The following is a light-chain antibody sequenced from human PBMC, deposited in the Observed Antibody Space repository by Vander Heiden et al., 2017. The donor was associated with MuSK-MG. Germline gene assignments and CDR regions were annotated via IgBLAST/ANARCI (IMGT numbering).Light chain of an antibody. J-gene: IGKJ2*02. CDR1: QSVSSSY. CDR3: QQYGSSLGT. Sequence: EVVLTQSPGTLSLSPGDRATLSCRASQSVSSSYLAWYQQKPGQAPRLLIYGASSRATGIPDRCSGSGSGTDFTLTISSLEPEDVAVYYCQQYGSSLGTFGQGTKLEIK. V-gene: IGKV3-20*01. CDR2: GAS.